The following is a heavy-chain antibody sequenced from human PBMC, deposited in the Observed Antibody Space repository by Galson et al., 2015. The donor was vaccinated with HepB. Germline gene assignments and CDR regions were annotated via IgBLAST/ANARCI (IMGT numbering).Heavy chain of an antibody. V-gene: IGHV3-30*18. CDR1: GFTFSSYG. CDR2: ISYDGSNK. J-gene: IGHJ4*02. D-gene: IGHD3-22*01. CDR3: AKGARKIVVVITSLDY. Sequence: SLRLSCAASGFTFSSYGMHWVRQAPGKGLEWVAVISYDGSNKYYADSVKGRFTISRDNSKNTLYLQMNSLRAEDTAVYYCAKGARKIVVVITSLDYWGQGTLVTVSS.